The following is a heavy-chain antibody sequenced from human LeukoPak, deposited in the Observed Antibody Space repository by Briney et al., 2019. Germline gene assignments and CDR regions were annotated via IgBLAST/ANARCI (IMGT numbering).Heavy chain of an antibody. CDR3: ARDMQQLVSRGDF. V-gene: IGHV3-7*03. D-gene: IGHD6-13*01. J-gene: IGHJ4*02. CDR2: INQDGSGK. CDR1: GFTFSSYW. Sequence: GGSLRLSCAASGFTFSSYWMSWVRQAPGKGLEWVANINQDGSGKYYVDSVKGRLTISRDNAKNSLYLQMNSLRAEDTAVYYCARDMQQLVSRGDFWGQGTLVTVSS.